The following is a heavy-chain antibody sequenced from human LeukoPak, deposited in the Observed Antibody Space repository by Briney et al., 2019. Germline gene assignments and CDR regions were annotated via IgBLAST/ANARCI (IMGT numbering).Heavy chain of an antibody. CDR1: GYTFTSYG. CDR2: ISTYNGNT. J-gene: IGHJ6*03. V-gene: IGHV1-18*01. Sequence: ASVKVSCKASGYTFTSYGISWVRQAPGQGLEWMGWISTYNGNTNYAQKLQGRVTTTTDTSTSTAYMEVRSLRSDDTAVYYRARVSVIYYYYYYMDVWGKGTTVTVSS. CDR3: ARVSVIYYYYYYMDV. D-gene: IGHD4-11*01.